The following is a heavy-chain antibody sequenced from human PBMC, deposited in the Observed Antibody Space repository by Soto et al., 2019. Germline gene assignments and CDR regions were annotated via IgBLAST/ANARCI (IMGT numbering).Heavy chain of an antibody. CDR2: ISAYNGNT. D-gene: IGHD3-22*01. Sequence: ASVKVSFKASGYTFTSYGISWVRQAPGQGLEWMGWISAYNGNTNYAQKLQGRVTMTTDTSTSTAYMELRSLRSDDTAVYYCARVYDSSGYYPTYFDYWGQGTLVTVSS. J-gene: IGHJ4*02. CDR3: ARVYDSSGYYPTYFDY. V-gene: IGHV1-18*04. CDR1: GYTFTSYG.